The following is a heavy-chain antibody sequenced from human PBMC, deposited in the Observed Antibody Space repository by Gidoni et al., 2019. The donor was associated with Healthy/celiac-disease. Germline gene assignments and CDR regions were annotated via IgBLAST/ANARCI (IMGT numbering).Heavy chain of an antibody. V-gene: IGHV3-33*01. CDR1: GSTFISSG. Sequence: QVQLVESGGVVVQPGRSLRLSCAASGSTFISSGMHWVRHAPGKGLEWVAVIWYDGSKKYYADSVKGRFTISRDNSKNTLYLQMNSLRSEDTAVYYCARGRDFWSGYYLDAFDIWGQGTMVTVSS. CDR2: IWYDGSKK. D-gene: IGHD3-3*01. J-gene: IGHJ3*02. CDR3: ARGRDFWSGYYLDAFDI.